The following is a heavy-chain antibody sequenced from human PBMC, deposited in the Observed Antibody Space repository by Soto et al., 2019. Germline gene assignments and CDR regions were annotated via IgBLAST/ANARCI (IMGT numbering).Heavy chain of an antibody. CDR2: IYYSGST. V-gene: IGHV4-39*01. J-gene: IGHJ4*02. Sequence: SETLSLTCTVSGGSISSSSYYWGWIRQPPGKGLEWIGSIYYSGSTYYNPSLKSRVTISVDTSKNQFSLKLSSVTAADTAVYYCARRGSGSYSDYWGQGTPVTAPQ. D-gene: IGHD3-10*01. CDR3: ARRGSGSYSDY. CDR1: GGSISSSSYY.